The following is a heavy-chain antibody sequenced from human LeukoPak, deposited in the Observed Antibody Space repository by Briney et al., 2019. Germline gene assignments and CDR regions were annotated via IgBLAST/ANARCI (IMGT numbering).Heavy chain of an antibody. Sequence: GGSLRLSCAGSGWMHWVRQAPGKGLVWVSGINGLGTATYYADSVKGRFTISRDNAKNTVSLQMNSLSAEDMAVYYCASVFDSWGQGFLVTVSS. CDR1: GW. J-gene: IGHJ4*02. V-gene: IGHV3-74*01. CDR3: ASVFDS. CDR2: INGLGTAT.